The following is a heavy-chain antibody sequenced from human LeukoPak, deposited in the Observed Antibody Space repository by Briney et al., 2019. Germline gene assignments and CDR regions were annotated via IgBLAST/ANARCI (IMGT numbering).Heavy chain of an antibody. Sequence: PGGSLRLSCAASGFTFGSYAMSWVRQAPGKGLEWVSAISGSGGSTYYADSVKGRFTISRDNSKNTLYLQMNSLRAEDTAVYYCAKSRYNYYGSGSTIDYWGQGTLVTVSS. D-gene: IGHD3-10*01. CDR1: GFTFGSYA. J-gene: IGHJ4*02. CDR2: ISGSGGST. CDR3: AKSRYNYYGSGSTIDY. V-gene: IGHV3-23*01.